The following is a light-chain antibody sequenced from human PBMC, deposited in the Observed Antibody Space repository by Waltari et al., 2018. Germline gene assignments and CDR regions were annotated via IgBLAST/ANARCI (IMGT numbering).Light chain of an antibody. J-gene: IGKJ1*01. CDR1: QSVGKY. CDR3: QHYVRLPAT. CDR2: HTS. V-gene: IGKV3-20*01. Sequence: EIVLTQSPGTLSLSPGARATLSCWASQSVGKYLAGYQQKPGQAPRLLIYHTSNRATGIPDRFSGSGSGTDFSLTISRLEPEDFAVYYCQHYVRLPATFGQGTKVEIK.